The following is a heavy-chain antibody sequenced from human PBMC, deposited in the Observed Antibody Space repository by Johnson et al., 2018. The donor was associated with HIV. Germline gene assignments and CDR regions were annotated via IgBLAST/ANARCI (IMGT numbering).Heavy chain of an antibody. CDR2: ISYDGSNK. V-gene: IGHV3-30*18. Sequence: QVQLVESGGGVVQPGRSLRLSCAASGFTFSSYGMHWVRQAPGKGLEWVAVISYDGSNKYYADSVKGRFTISRDNSKNTLYLQMNSLRAEDTAVYYCAKVRFGGNSLGAFDIWGQGTMVTVS. CDR3: AKVRFGGNSLGAFDI. CDR1: GFTFSSYG. J-gene: IGHJ3*02. D-gene: IGHD4-23*01.